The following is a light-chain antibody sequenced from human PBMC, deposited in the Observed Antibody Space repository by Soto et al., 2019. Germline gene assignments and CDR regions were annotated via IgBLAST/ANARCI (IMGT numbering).Light chain of an antibody. CDR2: GAS. V-gene: IGKV3-20*01. CDR3: QQYDISPLT. CDR1: QSVSSSY. Sequence: IVLPQSPGTLSLSPGERATLSFRASQSVSSSYLAWYQQKPGQAPRLLIYGASNRATGIPDRFSGSGSGTDFTLTISRLEPEDFAVYYCQQYDISPLTFGGGTKVDI. J-gene: IGKJ4*01.